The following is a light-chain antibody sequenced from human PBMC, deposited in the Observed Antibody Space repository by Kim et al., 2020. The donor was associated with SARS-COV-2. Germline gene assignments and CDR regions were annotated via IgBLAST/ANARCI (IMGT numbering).Light chain of an antibody. CDR1: NSNIGDNY. CDR3: ATWDDSLSGQV. CDR2: KNN. V-gene: IGLV1-47*01. J-gene: IGLJ3*02. Sequence: QSVLAQPPSASGTPGQRVSISCSGSNSNIGDNYVSWYQFPGTAPKLLIYKNNQRPSGVPDRFSGSKSGTSAYLAISGLRSEDEADYYCATWDDSLSGQVFGDGTKVTVL.